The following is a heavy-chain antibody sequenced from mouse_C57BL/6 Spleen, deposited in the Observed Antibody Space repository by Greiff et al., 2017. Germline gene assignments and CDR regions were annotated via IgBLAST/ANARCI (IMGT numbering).Heavy chain of an antibody. D-gene: IGHD1-2*01. Sequence: QVQLQQPGAELVKPGASVKLSCKASGYTFTSYWMQWVKQRPGQGLEWIGEIDPSDSYTNYNQKFKGKATLTVDTSSSTAYMQLSSLTSEDSAVYYCARLLHYDGFVFDYWGQGTTLTVSS. J-gene: IGHJ2*01. CDR3: ARLLHYDGFVFDY. CDR1: GYTFTSYW. CDR2: IDPSDSYT. V-gene: IGHV1-50*01.